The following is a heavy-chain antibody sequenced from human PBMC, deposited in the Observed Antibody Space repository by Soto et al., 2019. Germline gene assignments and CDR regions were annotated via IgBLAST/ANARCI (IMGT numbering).Heavy chain of an antibody. CDR2: IYYSGRT. Sequence: QVQLQESGPGLVKASQTLSLSCSVSGRSVNSAGFYWTWIRQRPGKGLEWIGYIYYSGRTYYSPSLQSRATISIDTSDNKFSLRLNSVTAADTAVYYCARGIFLATAAAYFDFWGQGILVTVSS. CDR1: GRSVNSAGFY. CDR3: ARGIFLATAAAYFDF. J-gene: IGHJ4*02. D-gene: IGHD6-13*01. V-gene: IGHV4-31*03.